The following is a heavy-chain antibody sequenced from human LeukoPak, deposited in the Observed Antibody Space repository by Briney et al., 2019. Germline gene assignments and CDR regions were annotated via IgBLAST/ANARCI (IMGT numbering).Heavy chain of an antibody. D-gene: IGHD3-10*01. CDR3: ASPPYYYGSGSWGYFDY. J-gene: IGHJ4*02. CDR2: INHSGST. CDR1: GGSFSGYY. V-gene: IGHV4-34*01. Sequence: PSETLSLTCAVYGGSFSGYYWSWIRQPPGKGLEWIGEINHSGSTNYNPSLKSRVTISVDTSKNQFSLKLSSVTAADTAVYYCASPPYYYGSGSWGYFDYWGQGTLVTVSS.